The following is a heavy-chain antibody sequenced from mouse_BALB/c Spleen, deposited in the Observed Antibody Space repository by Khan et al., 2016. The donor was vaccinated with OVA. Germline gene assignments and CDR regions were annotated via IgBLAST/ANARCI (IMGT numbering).Heavy chain of an antibody. V-gene: IGHV3-8*02. CDR1: GDSITSGY. J-gene: IGHJ3*01. Sequence: EVQLVGSGPSLVKPSQTLSLTCSVTGDSITSGYWCWIRKFPGNKLEYMGYILYSGSTYYNPSFKSRISITRHTSQNQYYLQLNSVTTEDTATYYCARSTYRYAFAYWGQGTLVTVSA. CDR3: ARSTYRYAFAY. CDR2: ILYSGST. D-gene: IGHD2-14*01.